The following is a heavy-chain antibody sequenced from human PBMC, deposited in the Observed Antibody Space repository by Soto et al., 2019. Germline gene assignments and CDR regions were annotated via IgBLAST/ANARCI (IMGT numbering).Heavy chain of an antibody. Sequence: QLQLQGSGPGLVKPSETLSLTCTVSGGSISSISYYWGWIRQPPGKGLEWIGSIKYSGHTFYNPSLKSRVTMSVDTSKNQFSLRLSSVTAAETAVYYCARVDIAVVPSTTFDYWGQGTLVTVSS. CDR1: GGSISSISYY. CDR3: ARVDIAVVPSTTFDY. J-gene: IGHJ4*02. CDR2: IKYSGHT. D-gene: IGHD2-2*01. V-gene: IGHV4-39*01.